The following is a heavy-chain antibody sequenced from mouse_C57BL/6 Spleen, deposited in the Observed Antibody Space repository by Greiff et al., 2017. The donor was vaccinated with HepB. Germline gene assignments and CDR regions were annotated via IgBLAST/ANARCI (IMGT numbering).Heavy chain of an antibody. Sequence: QVQLKQPGAELVKPGASVKLSCKASGYTFTSYWMHWVKQRPGQGLEWIGMIHPNSGSTNYNEKFKSKATLTVDKSSSTAYMQLSSLTSEDSAVYYCAREETNYYGSSLDYWGQGTTLTVSS. J-gene: IGHJ2*01. CDR1: GYTFTSYW. CDR2: IHPNSGST. CDR3: AREETNYYGSSLDY. D-gene: IGHD1-1*01. V-gene: IGHV1-64*01.